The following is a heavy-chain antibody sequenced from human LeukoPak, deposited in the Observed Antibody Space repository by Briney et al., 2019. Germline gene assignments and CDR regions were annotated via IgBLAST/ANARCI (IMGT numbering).Heavy chain of an antibody. D-gene: IGHD3-9*01. V-gene: IGHV3-21*01. CDR1: GFTFSSYS. CDR3: ARLGMYYDILTGYSPGAFDI. CDR2: ISSSSSYI. Sequence: GGSLRLSCAASGFTFSSYSMNWVRQAPGKGLEWVSSISSSSSYIYYADSVKGRFTISRDNAKNSLYLQMNSLRAEDTAVYYCARLGMYYDILTGYSPGAFDIWGQGTMVTVSS. J-gene: IGHJ3*02.